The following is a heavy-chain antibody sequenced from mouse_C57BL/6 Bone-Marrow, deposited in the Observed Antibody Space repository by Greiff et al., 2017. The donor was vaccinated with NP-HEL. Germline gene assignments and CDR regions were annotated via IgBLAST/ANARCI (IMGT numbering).Heavy chain of an antibody. V-gene: IGHV2-9-1*01. D-gene: IGHD2-1*01. J-gene: IGHJ4*01. CDR2: IWTGGGT. CDR3: ARNYYGNYGYYAMDY. CDR1: GFSLTSYA. Sequence: VQLQESGPGLVAPSQSLSITCTVSGFSLTSYAISWVRQPPGKGLEWLGVIWTGGGTNYNSALKSRLSISKDNSKSQVFLKMNSLQTDDTARYYCARNYYGNYGYYAMDYWGQGTSVTVSS.